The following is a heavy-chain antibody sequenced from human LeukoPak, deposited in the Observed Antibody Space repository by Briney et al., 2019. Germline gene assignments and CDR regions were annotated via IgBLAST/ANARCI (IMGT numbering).Heavy chain of an antibody. CDR3: ARAYNTYYDYVWGSYRENYFDY. V-gene: IGHV3-23*01. CDR1: GFTFSSYD. CDR2: ISGSGGST. Sequence: PGGSLRLSCAASGFTFSSYDMNWVRQAPGKGLEWVSGISGSGGSTYSVDSVKGRFTVSRDNSKNTLYLQMNSLRAEDTAVYYCARAYNTYYDYVWGSYRENYFDYWGQGTLVSVSS. D-gene: IGHD3-16*02. J-gene: IGHJ4*02.